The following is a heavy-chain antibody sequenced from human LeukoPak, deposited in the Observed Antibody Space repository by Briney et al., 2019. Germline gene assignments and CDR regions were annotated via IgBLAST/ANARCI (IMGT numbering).Heavy chain of an antibody. CDR3: ARVRFDWFDP. CDR2: IYYSGST. Sequence: KASETLSLTCTVSGGSISSYYWSWIRQPPGKGLEWIGYIYYSGSTNYNPSLKSRVTISVDTSKNQFSLKLSFVTAADTAVYYCARVRFDWFDPWGQGTLVTVSS. J-gene: IGHJ5*02. CDR1: GGSISSYY. V-gene: IGHV4-59*01.